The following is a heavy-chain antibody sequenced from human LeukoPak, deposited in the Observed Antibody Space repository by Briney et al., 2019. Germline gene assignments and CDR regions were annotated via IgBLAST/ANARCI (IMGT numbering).Heavy chain of an antibody. CDR2: INHSGST. Sequence: SETLSLTCAVYGGSFSGYSWHWIRQPPGKGLEWIGEINHSGSTNYNPSLKSRVTISVDTSKNQFSLKLSSVTAADTAVYYCRTIFGVVISRDYWGQGTLVTVSS. V-gene: IGHV4-34*01. CDR1: GGSFSGYS. D-gene: IGHD3-3*01. J-gene: IGHJ4*02. CDR3: RTIFGVVISRDY.